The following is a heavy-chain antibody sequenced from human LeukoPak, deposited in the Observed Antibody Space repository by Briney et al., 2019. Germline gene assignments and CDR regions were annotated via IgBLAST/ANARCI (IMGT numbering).Heavy chain of an antibody. J-gene: IGHJ4*02. V-gene: IGHV3-48*01. CDR3: AKVAGYSSGWFDSYYFDY. Sequence: GGSLRLSCAASGFTFSSYSMNWVRQAPGKGLEWVSYISSSSSTIYYADSVKGRFTISRDNSKNTLYLQMNSLRAEDTAVYYCAKVAGYSSGWFDSYYFDYWGQGTLVTVSS. D-gene: IGHD6-19*01. CDR1: GFTFSSYS. CDR2: ISSSSSTI.